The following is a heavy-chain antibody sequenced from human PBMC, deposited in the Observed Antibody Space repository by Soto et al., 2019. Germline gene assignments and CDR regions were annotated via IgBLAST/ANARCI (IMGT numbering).Heavy chain of an antibody. V-gene: IGHV1-69*06. CDR1: GGTFSSYA. D-gene: IGHD2-2*01. Sequence: QVQLVQSGAEVKKPGSSVKVSCKASGGTFSSYAISWVRQAPGQGLEWMGGIIPIFGTANYAQKFQGRVTITADKSTSTAYVELSSLSSEDTAVYYCARVGGTDIVVVPAEFDYWGQGTLVTVSS. CDR3: ARVGGTDIVVVPAEFDY. J-gene: IGHJ4*02. CDR2: IIPIFGTA.